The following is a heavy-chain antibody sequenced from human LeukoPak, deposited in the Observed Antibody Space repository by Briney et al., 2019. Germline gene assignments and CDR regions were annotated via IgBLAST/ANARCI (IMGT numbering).Heavy chain of an antibody. CDR3: ASPYCSSTSCYGFFDY. CDR1: GFTFSSYW. J-gene: IGHJ4*02. V-gene: IGHV3-74*01. CDR2: INSDGSST. Sequence: GGSLRLSCAASGFTFSSYWMHWVRQAPGKGLVWVSRINSDGSSTSYADSVKGRFTISRDNAKNTLYLQMNSLRAEDTVVYYCASPYCSSTSCYGFFDYWGQGTLVTVSS. D-gene: IGHD2-2*01.